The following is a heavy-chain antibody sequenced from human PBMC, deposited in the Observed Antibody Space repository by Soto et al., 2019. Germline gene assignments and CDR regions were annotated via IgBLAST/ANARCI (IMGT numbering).Heavy chain of an antibody. J-gene: IGHJ5*02. D-gene: IGHD5-18*01. CDR2: VHVSGDT. Sequence: LSLTCSVSGGINNYYWSWIRQPAGKGLEWIGRVHVSGDTNYNPSLSSRVTMSVDRSTNQFSLKLTSMNAADTAIYYCAREIQGPLGWFGPWGQGTLVTVSS. CDR3: AREIQGPLGWFGP. CDR1: GGINNYY. V-gene: IGHV4-4*07.